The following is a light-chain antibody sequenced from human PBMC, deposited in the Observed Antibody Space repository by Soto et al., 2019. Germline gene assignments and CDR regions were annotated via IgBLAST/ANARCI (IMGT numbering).Light chain of an antibody. CDR2: EVR. CDR3: CSYTSSSTRV. V-gene: IGLV2-14*01. Sequence: QSVLTQPASVSGSPGQSSTISCTGTSSDVGRYNSVSWYQQHPGKGPKLMIYEVRNRPSGVSNRFSGSKSGNTASLTISGLHAEDEDDYYCCSYTSSSTRVFGGGTKLTVL. J-gene: IGLJ3*02. CDR1: SSDVGRYNS.